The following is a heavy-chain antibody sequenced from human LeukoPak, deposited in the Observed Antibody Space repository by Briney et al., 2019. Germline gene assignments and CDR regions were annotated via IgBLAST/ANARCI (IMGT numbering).Heavy chain of an antibody. V-gene: IGHV4-59*01. CDR2: IYYTGST. CDR3: ARAVGYQDAFDI. D-gene: IGHD1-26*01. Sequence: SETLSLTCTVSGAPINSYFWSWIRQPSGKALEWIGYIYYTGSTNYNPSLKSRVTMSVDTSKNQFSLKLSSVTAADTAVYYCARAVGYQDAFDIWGQGTMVTVSS. J-gene: IGHJ3*02. CDR1: GAPINSYF.